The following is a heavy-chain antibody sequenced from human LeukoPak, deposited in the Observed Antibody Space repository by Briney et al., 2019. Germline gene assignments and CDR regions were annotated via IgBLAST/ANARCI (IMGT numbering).Heavy chain of an antibody. CDR2: MNPNSGNT. Sequence: GASVKVSCKAPGYTFTSCDINWVRQATGQGLEWMGWMNPNSGNTGYGQSFQGRINMTRDISIGTAYMELSNLTSEDTAIYYCTRGSRGRRDNWGQGTLVTVSA. V-gene: IGHV1-8*01. CDR1: GYTFTSCD. CDR3: TRGSRGRRDN. J-gene: IGHJ4*02.